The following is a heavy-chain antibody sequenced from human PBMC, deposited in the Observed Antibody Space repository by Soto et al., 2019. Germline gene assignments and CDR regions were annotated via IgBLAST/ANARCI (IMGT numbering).Heavy chain of an antibody. CDR3: ASSSGKYYGVGTNDHFEY. J-gene: IGHJ4*02. D-gene: IGHD3-10*01. V-gene: IGHV1-69*06. CDR2: ISPIIGTA. CDR1: GCTFSTYS. Sequence: QVQLVQSGAEVKKPGSSVKVSCKASGCTFSTYSIVWVRQAPGEGLEWMGGISPIIGTANFAQKFQDRVTITAYTATNTAFMETSRLKSYDTVRYYCASSSGKYYGVGTNDHFEYWGQVTLVTVAS.